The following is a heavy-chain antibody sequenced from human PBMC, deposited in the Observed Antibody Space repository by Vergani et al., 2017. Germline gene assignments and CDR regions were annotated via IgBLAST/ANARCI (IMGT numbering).Heavy chain of an antibody. J-gene: IGHJ6*02. CDR3: AKALGSPYYYYGMDV. CDR1: GFTFSSYG. D-gene: IGHD3-16*02. Sequence: QVQLVESGGGVVQPGRSLRLSCAASGFTFSSYGMHWVRQAPGKGLEWVAVIWYDGSNKYYADSVKGRFTISRDNSKNTLYLQMNSLRAEDTAVYYCAKALGSPYYYYGMDVWGQGTTVTVSS. V-gene: IGHV3-33*06. CDR2: IWYDGSNK.